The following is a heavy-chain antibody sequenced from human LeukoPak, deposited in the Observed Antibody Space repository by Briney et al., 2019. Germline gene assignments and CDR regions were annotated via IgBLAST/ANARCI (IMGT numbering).Heavy chain of an antibody. D-gene: IGHD2-2*01. CDR2: ISNDGSHT. V-gene: IGHV3-23*01. CDR3: ATVMGSRPSKAYFAY. J-gene: IGHJ4*02. CDR1: GFIFSSYA. Sequence: PGGSLRLSCGASGFIFSSYAISWVRQTPGKGLEWVSAISNDGSHTYYTDSVKGRFTISRDNSRNTLYLQMNSLRDEDTAVYYCATVMGSRPSKAYFAYWGEGTLVTVSS.